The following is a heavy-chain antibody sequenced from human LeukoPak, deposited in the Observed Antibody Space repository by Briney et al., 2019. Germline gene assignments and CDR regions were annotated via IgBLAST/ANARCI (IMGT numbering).Heavy chain of an antibody. J-gene: IGHJ4*02. CDR2: INPNSGGT. D-gene: IGHD5-18*01. CDR3: ARGKGTAMVTSSFYYFDY. Sequence: ASVKVSCKASGYTFTGYYRHWVRQAPGQGLEWMGWINPNSGGTNYAQKFQGRVTMTRDTSISTAYMELSRLRSDDTAVYYCARGKGTAMVTSSFYYFDYWGQGTLVTVSS. V-gene: IGHV1-2*02. CDR1: GYTFTGYY.